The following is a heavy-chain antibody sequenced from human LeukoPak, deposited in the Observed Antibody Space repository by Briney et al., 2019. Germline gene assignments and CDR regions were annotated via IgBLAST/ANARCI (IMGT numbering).Heavy chain of an antibody. Sequence: GGSLRLSCAASGFTFSSYAMSWVRQAPGKGLEWVSAISGSGGSTYCADSVKGRFTISRDNSKNTLYLQMNSLRAEDTAVYYCAKDLSPPKGYSYGTPDYWGQGTLVTVSS. CDR1: GFTFSSYA. D-gene: IGHD5-18*01. CDR3: AKDLSPPKGYSYGTPDY. J-gene: IGHJ4*02. CDR2: ISGSGGST. V-gene: IGHV3-23*01.